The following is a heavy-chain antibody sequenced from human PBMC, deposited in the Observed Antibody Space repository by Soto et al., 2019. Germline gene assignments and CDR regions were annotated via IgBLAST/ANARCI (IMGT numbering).Heavy chain of an antibody. CDR3: ARERRTCFDY. CDR1: GLTFSSYS. V-gene: IGHV3-48*02. CDR2: ISSSSSTI. D-gene: IGHD1-7*01. Sequence: EVQLVESGGGLVQPGGSLRLYCAASGLTFSSYSMNWVRQAPGKGLEWVSYISSSSSTIYYADSVKGRFTISRDHAKNSLYLQMNSLRDEDTAVYYCARERRTCFDYWGQGTLVTVSS. J-gene: IGHJ4*02.